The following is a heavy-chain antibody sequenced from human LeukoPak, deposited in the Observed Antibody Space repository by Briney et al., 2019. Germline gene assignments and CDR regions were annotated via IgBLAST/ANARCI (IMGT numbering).Heavy chain of an antibody. V-gene: IGHV4-34*01. CDR2: IYYSGST. D-gene: IGHD3-22*01. J-gene: IGHJ4*02. CDR1: GGSFSGYY. Sequence: SETLSLTCAVYGGSFSGYYWSWIRQPPGKGLEWIGSIYYSGSTYYNPSLKSRVTISVDKSKNQFSLKLRSVTAADTAVYYCARLSGTYYYDSSGYYYFDYWGQGTLVTVSS. CDR3: ARLSGTYYYDSSGYYYFDY.